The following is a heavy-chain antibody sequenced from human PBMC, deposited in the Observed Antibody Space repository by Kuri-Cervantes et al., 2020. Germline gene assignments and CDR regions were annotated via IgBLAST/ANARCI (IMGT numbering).Heavy chain of an antibody. V-gene: IGHV3-7*01. CDR2: IKQDESEK. CDR3: AREVRVMF. Sequence: GESLKISCVASGFNFSSYWMSWVRQAPGKGLEWVANIKQDESEKYYVDPVKGRFTISRDNAKNSLYLQMNSLRVEDTAVYHCAREVRVMFWGQGTMVTVSS. J-gene: IGHJ3*01. CDR1: GFNFSSYW.